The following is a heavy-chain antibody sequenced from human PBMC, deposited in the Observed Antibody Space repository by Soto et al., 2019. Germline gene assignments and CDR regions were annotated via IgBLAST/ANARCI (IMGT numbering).Heavy chain of an antibody. CDR2: ISAYNGNT. CDR3: ARSRYFDWSHPYYFDY. V-gene: IGHV1-18*01. D-gene: IGHD3-9*01. Sequence: ASVKVSCKASGYTFTSYGISWVRQAPGQGLEWMGWISAYNGNTNYAQKLQGRVTMTTDTSTSTAYMELRSLRSDDTAVYYCARSRYFDWSHPYYFDYWGQGTLVTVSS. CDR1: GYTFTSYG. J-gene: IGHJ4*02.